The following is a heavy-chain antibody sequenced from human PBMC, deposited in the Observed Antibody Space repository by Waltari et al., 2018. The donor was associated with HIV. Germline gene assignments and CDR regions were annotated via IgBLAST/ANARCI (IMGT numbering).Heavy chain of an antibody. J-gene: IGHJ4*02. CDR1: GFTFSSYA. CDR3: AKDTPPQGDYGSDY. V-gene: IGHV3-23*01. D-gene: IGHD4-17*01. Sequence: EVQLLESGGGLVQPGGSLRLSCAASGFTFSSYAMSWVRQAPRKGLEWVAAISDSGGSTYYADSVKGRFTISRDNSKNTLYLQMNSLRADDTAVYYCAKDTPPQGDYGSDYWGQGTLVTVSS. CDR2: ISDSGGST.